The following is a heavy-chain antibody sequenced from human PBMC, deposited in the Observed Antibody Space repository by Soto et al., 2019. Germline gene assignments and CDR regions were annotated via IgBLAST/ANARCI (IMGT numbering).Heavy chain of an antibody. CDR2: IYYSGST. D-gene: IGHD6-13*01. J-gene: IGHJ6*02. CDR3: AGHRRQQLVPPYYYGMDV. V-gene: IGHV4-31*03. CDR1: GGSISSGGYY. Sequence: QVQLQESGPGLAKPSQTLSLTCTVSGGSISSGGYYWSWIRQHPGKGLEWIGYIYYSGSTYYNPSLKSRVTISVDTSKNQFALKLSSVTAADTAVYYCAGHRRQQLVPPYYYGMDVWGQGTTVTVSS.